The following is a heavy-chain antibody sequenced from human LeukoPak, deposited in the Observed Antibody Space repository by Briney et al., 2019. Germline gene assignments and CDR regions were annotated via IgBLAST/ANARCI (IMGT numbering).Heavy chain of an antibody. V-gene: IGHV3-48*04. CDR1: GFTFSTYS. Sequence: PGGSLRLSCAASGFTFSTYSMNWVRQAPGKGLEWVSYISSSSSTIYYADSVKGRFTISGDNAKNSLYLQVNSLRAEDTAVYYCARGRDLFDYWGQGTLVTVSS. CDR3: ARGRDLFDY. CDR2: ISSSSSTI. J-gene: IGHJ4*02.